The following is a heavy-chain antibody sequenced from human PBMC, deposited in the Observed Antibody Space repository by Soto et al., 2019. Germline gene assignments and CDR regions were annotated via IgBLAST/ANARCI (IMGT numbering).Heavy chain of an antibody. D-gene: IGHD3-3*01. V-gene: IGHV3-30*04. Sequence: QVQLVESGGGVVQPGRSLRLSCAASGFTFSSYAMHWVRQAPGKGLERVAVISYDGTNKHYAESVKGRFTISRDNSRSTLYLQMTSLRAEDTALYYCAKDLYYDYWSSLGTSIDGMDVWGQGTTVTVSS. CDR2: ISYDGTNK. CDR1: GFTFSSYA. CDR3: AKDLYYDYWSSLGTSIDGMDV. J-gene: IGHJ6*02.